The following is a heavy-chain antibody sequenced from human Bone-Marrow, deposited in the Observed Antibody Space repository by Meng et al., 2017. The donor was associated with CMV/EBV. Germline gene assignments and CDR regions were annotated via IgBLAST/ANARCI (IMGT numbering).Heavy chain of an antibody. D-gene: IGHD3-10*01. CDR2: ISYDGSNK. CDR3: ARDPPQKLGGMDV. V-gene: IGHV3-30*04. Sequence: GGSLRLSCAASGFTFSSYAMHWVRQAPGKGLEWVAVISYDGSNKYYADSVKGRFTISRDNSKNTLYLQMNSLRAEDTAVYYCARDPPQKLGGMDVWGQGTTVTVSS. CDR1: GFTFSSYA. J-gene: IGHJ6*02.